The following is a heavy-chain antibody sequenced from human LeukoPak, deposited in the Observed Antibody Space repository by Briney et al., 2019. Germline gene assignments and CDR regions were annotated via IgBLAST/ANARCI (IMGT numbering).Heavy chain of an antibody. CDR2: ISSSGSTI. J-gene: IGHJ4*02. V-gene: IGHV3-48*03. Sequence: GGSLRLSCAASGFTFSSYEMNGVRQAPGQRMEWTSYISSSGSTIKYADSVKGRFTISRDNAENSLYLQVNSLRAEDTAVYYCARKYCSSTSCLVDYWGQGTLVTVSS. CDR3: ARKYCSSTSCLVDY. D-gene: IGHD2-2*01. CDR1: GFTFSSYE.